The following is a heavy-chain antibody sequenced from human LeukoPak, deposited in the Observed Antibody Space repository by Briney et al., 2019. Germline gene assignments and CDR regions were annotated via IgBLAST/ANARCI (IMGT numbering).Heavy chain of an antibody. J-gene: IGHJ4*02. CDR2: IYSGGST. CDR1: GFTFSSYA. Sequence: GGSLRLSCAASGFTFSSYAMSWVRQAPGKGLEWVSVIYSGGSTYYADSVKGRFTISRHNSKNTLYLQMNSLRAEGTAVYYCARDSGYGHFDYWGQGTLVTVSS. D-gene: IGHD5-12*01. V-gene: IGHV3-53*04. CDR3: ARDSGYGHFDY.